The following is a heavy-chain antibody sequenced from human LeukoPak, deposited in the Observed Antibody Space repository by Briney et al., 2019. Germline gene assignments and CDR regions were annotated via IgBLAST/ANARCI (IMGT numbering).Heavy chain of an antibody. Sequence: GGSLRLSCAASGFTFSSYGMHWVRQAPGKGLECVALISYDGSDIYYADSVKGRFTISRDNSKNTLYLQMNSLRDEETAVYYCAKGLRGDLPTASDYWGQGTLVTVSS. CDR1: GFTFSSYG. CDR3: AKGLRGDLPTASDY. CDR2: ISYDGSDI. D-gene: IGHD3-16*01. V-gene: IGHV3-30*18. J-gene: IGHJ4*02.